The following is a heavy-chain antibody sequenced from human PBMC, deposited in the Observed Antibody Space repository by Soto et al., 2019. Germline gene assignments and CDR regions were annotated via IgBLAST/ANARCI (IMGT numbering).Heavy chain of an antibody. D-gene: IGHD3-10*01. CDR1: GFTFGDYA. CDR3: TVQAGGSGSYYGMDV. CDR2: IRSKAYGGTT. Sequence: LRLSCTASGFTFGDYAMSWFRQAPGKGLEWVGFIRSKAYGGTTEYAASVKGRFTISRDDSKSIAYLQMNSLKTEDTAVYYCTVQAGGSGSYYGMDVWGQGTTVTVSS. V-gene: IGHV3-49*03. J-gene: IGHJ6*02.